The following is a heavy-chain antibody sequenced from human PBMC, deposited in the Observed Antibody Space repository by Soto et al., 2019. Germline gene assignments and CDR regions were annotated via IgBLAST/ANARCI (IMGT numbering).Heavy chain of an antibody. CDR3: ARDPHEFCTSYWFDS. D-gene: IGHD3-16*01. Sequence: QVQLVQSGAEVRKPGASVKVSCKTSGYPFNIYGMNWVRQAPGQGLEMMGWISAYDGKTTYAEKFQDRVTMTTDTSTSTAYMEVRSLRPDDTAICYCARDPHEFCTSYWFDSWGQGTLVSVSS. CDR1: GYPFNIYG. V-gene: IGHV1-18*01. J-gene: IGHJ5*01. CDR2: ISAYDGKT.